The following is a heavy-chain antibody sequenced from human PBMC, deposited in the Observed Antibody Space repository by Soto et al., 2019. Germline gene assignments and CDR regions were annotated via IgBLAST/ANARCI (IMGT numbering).Heavy chain of an antibody. CDR1: GFTFDDYA. CDR3: AKDPNYDILTGYSQENWFDP. D-gene: IGHD3-9*01. Sequence: GGSLRLSCAASGFTFDDYAMHWVRQAPGKGLEWVSGISWNSGSIGYADSVKGRFTISRDNAKNALYLQMNSLRAEDTALYYCAKDPNYDILTGYSQENWFDPWGQGTLVTVSS. J-gene: IGHJ5*02. CDR2: ISWNSGSI. V-gene: IGHV3-9*01.